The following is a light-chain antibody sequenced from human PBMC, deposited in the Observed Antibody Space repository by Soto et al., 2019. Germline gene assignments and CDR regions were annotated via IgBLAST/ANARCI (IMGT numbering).Light chain of an antibody. CDR2: GAS. J-gene: IGKJ1*01. CDR3: QQCGTSPGT. Sequence: EIVLTQSPGTLSLSPGERATLSCRASQSVSSSCLAWYQQKPGQAPRLLIYGASSRATGIPDRFSGSESGTDFTLTISRLEPEDFAVYYCQQCGTSPGTFGQGTKVEIK. CDR1: QSVSSSC. V-gene: IGKV3-20*01.